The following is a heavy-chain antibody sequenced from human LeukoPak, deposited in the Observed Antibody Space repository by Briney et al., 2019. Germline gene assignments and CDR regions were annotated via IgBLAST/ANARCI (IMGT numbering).Heavy chain of an antibody. CDR3: TRVGQSYSTSGQALDH. CDR2: ISGSADTA. J-gene: IGHJ4*02. CDR1: GFTFSSYE. V-gene: IGHV3-48*03. Sequence: GGSLRLSCAASGFTFSSYEINWVRQAPGKGLEWISYISGSADTAYYADSVKGRFTMSRDNARNSLYLQMNSLGAEDTAVYYCTRVGQSYSTSGQALDHWGQGTLVTVSS. D-gene: IGHD2-8*01.